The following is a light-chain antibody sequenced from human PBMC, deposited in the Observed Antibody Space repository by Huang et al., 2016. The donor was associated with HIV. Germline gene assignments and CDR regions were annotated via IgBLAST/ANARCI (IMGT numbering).Light chain of an antibody. J-gene: IGKJ2*01. Sequence: DIQMTQSPSSLSASVGDRITITCRASQSISAHYLSWYQQKPGKAPKLLIYGASTLQSGVPSRFSGGGSGTDFTLTISSLQPEDFATYYCQQSNSIPYTFGQGTKLEIK. CDR1: QSISAHY. CDR2: GAS. CDR3: QQSNSIPYT. V-gene: IGKV1-39*01.